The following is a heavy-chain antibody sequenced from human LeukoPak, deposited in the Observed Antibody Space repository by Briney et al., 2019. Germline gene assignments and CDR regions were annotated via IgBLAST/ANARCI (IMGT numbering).Heavy chain of an antibody. V-gene: IGHV3-48*04. CDR2: ISSSSSTI. J-gene: IGHJ4*02. CDR3: AREGNDPASERGHTDY. CDR1: GFTFSSYS. Sequence: PGGSLRLSCAASGFTFSSYSMNWVRQAPGKGLEWVSYISSSSSTIYYADSVKGRFTISRDNAKNSLYLQMNSLRAEDTAVYYCAREGNDPASERGHTDYWGQGTLVTVSS.